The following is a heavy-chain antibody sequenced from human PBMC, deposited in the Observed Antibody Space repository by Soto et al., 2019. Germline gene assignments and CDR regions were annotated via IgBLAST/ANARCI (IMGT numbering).Heavy chain of an antibody. CDR2: ISAYNGNT. Sequence: QVQLVQSGAEVKKPGASVKVSCKASGYTFTSYGISWVRQAPGQGLEWMGWISAYNGNTNYAQKLQGRVTMTTDTATSTGCRELRSLRSDDTAVYYCAREYGSGSRFDYWGQGTLVTVSS. CDR3: AREYGSGSRFDY. J-gene: IGHJ4*02. CDR1: GYTFTSYG. D-gene: IGHD3-10*01. V-gene: IGHV1-18*01.